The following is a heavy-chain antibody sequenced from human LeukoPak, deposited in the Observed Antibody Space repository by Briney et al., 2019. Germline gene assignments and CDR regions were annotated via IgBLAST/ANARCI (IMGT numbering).Heavy chain of an antibody. CDR1: GSTFSSYT. D-gene: IGHD3/OR15-3a*01. CDR3: ANLGLDSLDV. CDR2: VSGSGSIT. J-gene: IGHJ6*02. V-gene: IGHV3-23*01. Sequence: GGSLRLSCAASGSTFSSYTTSWVRQAPGKGLRWVSAVSGSGSITSHSDSVRGRFTISRDNSKSTLYLQMNSLRAEDTAVYYCANLGLDSLDVWGQGTTVTVSS.